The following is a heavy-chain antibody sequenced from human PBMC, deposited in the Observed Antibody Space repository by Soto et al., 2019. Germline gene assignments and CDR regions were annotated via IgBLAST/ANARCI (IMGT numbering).Heavy chain of an antibody. D-gene: IGHD3-10*01. Sequence: ASVKVSCKASGYTFTGYYMHWVRQAPGQGLEWMGWINPNSGGTNYAQKFQGRVTMTRDTSISTAYMELSRLRSDDTAVYYCAAPPPRRSPRGYYYYGMDVWGQGTTVTVSS. J-gene: IGHJ6*02. CDR2: INPNSGGT. CDR1: GYTFTGYY. CDR3: AAPPPRRSPRGYYYYGMDV. V-gene: IGHV1-2*02.